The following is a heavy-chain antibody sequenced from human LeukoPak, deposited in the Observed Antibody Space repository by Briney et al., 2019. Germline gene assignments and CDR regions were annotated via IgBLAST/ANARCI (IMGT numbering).Heavy chain of an antibody. V-gene: IGHV4-59*08. CDR2: IYYSGST. CDR3: ASRSYYYDSSGYLGGFRAFDI. D-gene: IGHD3-22*01. Sequence: SETLSLTCTVPGGSISSYYWSWIRQPPGKGLEWIGYIYYSGSTNYNPSLKSRVTISVDTSKNQFSLKLSSVTAADTAVYYCASRSYYYDSSGYLGGFRAFDIWGQGTMVTVSS. CDR1: GGSISSYY. J-gene: IGHJ3*02.